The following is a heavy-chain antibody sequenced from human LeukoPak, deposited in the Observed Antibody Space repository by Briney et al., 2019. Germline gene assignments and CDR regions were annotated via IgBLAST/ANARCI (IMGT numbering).Heavy chain of an antibody. CDR2: ISSSSSSYI. V-gene: IGHV3-11*06. CDR3: ARPELRGFAPNY. CDR1: GFTFSDYY. D-gene: IGHD4-23*01. J-gene: IGHJ4*02. Sequence: PGGSLRLSCAGSGFTFSDYYMSWIRQAPGKGLEWVSSISSSSSSYIYYADSVKGRFTISRDNAKNSLYLQMNSLRAEDTAVYYCARPELRGFAPNYWGQGTLSPSPQ.